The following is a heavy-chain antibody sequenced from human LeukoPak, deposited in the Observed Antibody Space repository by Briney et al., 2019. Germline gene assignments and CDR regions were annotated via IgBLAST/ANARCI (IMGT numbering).Heavy chain of an antibody. CDR1: GYSISSGYY. CDR2: IYHSGST. CDR3: ARVWFGELNNERRFDP. D-gene: IGHD3-10*01. J-gene: IGHJ5*02. V-gene: IGHV4-38-2*02. Sequence: PSETLSLTCTVSGYSISSGYYWGWIRQPPGKGLEWIGSIYHSGSTYYNPSLKSRVTISVDTSKNQFSLKLSSVTAADTAVYYCARVWFGELNNERRFDPWGQGTLVTVSS.